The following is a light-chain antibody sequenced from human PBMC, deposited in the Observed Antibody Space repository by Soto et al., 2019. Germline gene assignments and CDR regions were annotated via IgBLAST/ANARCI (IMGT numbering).Light chain of an antibody. CDR3: QHRSSWLLT. J-gene: IGKJ4*01. CDR2: DTS. CDR1: QSVRSY. V-gene: IGKV3-11*01. Sequence: EIVLTQSPATLSLSPGERATLSCRASQSVRSYLGWYQQKPGQAPRLLIYDTSNRATGIPARFSGSGSGKDYALTISSLEPEDFEVYYCQHRSSWLLTFGAGTKAKI.